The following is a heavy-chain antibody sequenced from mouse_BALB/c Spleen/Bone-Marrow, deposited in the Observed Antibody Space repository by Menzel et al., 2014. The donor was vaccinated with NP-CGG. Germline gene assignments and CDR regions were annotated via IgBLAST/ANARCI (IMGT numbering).Heavy chain of an antibody. J-gene: IGHJ3*01. CDR3: GRGNYDYDSWFGH. CDR2: INPYNGDP. D-gene: IGHD2-4*01. V-gene: IGHV1-37*01. CDR1: GYSFTGYF. Sequence: EVHLVESGPELVKPGASVEISCKASGYSFTGYFMNWMKQSHGKSLEWIGRINPYNGDPFYNQKFKGKATLTVDKSSSTAHMELLSLTSEDSAVYYCGRGNYDYDSWFGHWGQGTLVTVSA.